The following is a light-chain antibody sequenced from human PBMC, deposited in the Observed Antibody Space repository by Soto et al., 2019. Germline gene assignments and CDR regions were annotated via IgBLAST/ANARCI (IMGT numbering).Light chain of an antibody. CDR1: QSVSSSY. CDR3: QQYGSSPAWT. Sequence: EIVLTQSPGTLSLSLGERATLSCRASQSVSSSYLSLYQQKPGQVPRLLIYAASSRATGIPARFSGSGSGTDFTLTISRLEPEDFAVYYCQQYGSSPAWTFGQGTKVDIK. CDR2: AAS. V-gene: IGKV3-20*01. J-gene: IGKJ1*01.